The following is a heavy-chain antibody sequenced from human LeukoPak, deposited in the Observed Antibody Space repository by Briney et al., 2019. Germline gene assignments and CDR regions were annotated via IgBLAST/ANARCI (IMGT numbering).Heavy chain of an antibody. Sequence: PGGSLRLSCAASGLTFKNARMSWVRQAPGKGLEWVGRIKSRTDGGTTDYAAPVKGRFTISRDDSKNTLYLQMNSLRPEDTALYYCVKEGRYCSSSSCYDYWGQGGRVTVSS. J-gene: IGHJ4*02. CDR1: GLTFKNAR. CDR2: IKSRTDGGTT. V-gene: IGHV3-15*01. D-gene: IGHD2-2*01. CDR3: VKEGRYCSSSSCYDY.